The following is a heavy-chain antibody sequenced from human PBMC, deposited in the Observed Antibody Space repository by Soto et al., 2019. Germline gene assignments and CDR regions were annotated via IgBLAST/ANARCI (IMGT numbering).Heavy chain of an antibody. Sequence: QVQLVQSGAEVMKPGASVKVSCKASGYTFISYGINWVRQAPGQGLEWMGWISAYNGNTNYAQNLEGRVTMTTDTSTSIADMELRSLRSDDTAVYYCARDFRAVIYDGSGSSIDIWCQGTLVNVSS. CDR1: GYTFISYG. J-gene: IGHJ4*02. CDR2: ISAYNGNT. CDR3: ARDFRAVIYDGSGSSIDI. D-gene: IGHD3-10*01. V-gene: IGHV1-18*01.